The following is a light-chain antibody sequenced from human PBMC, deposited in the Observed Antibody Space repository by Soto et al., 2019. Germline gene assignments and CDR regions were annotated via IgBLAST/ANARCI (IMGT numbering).Light chain of an antibody. Sequence: DIVMTQSPDSLAVSLGERATINCKSSQSDLYSSNNKNYLAWYQQKPGQPPRLLIYWASTRESGVPDRFSGSESGTDFTLTISSLQAKDVAVYYCQQYYSTPRTFGQGTKVEIK. CDR2: WAS. V-gene: IGKV4-1*01. J-gene: IGKJ1*01. CDR1: QSDLYSSNNKNY. CDR3: QQYYSTPRT.